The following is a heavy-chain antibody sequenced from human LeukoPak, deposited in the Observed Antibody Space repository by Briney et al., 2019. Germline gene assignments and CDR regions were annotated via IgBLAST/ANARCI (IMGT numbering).Heavy chain of an antibody. CDR3: ARTNYDILTGYAPLDP. J-gene: IGHJ5*02. D-gene: IGHD3-9*01. CDR2: IYYSGST. V-gene: IGHV4-59*01. Sequence: SETLSLTCTVSGGSISSYYWSWIRQPPGKGLEWIGYIYYSGSTNYNPSLKSRVTISVDTSKNQFSLKLSSVTAADTAVYYCARTNYDILTGYAPLDPWGQGTLVTVS. CDR1: GGSISSYY.